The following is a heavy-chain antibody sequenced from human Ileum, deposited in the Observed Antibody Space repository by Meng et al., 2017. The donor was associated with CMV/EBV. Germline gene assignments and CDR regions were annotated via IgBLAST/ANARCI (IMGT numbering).Heavy chain of an antibody. D-gene: IGHD2-15*01. CDR1: GFTFGTYT. CDR2: ISSSSSYI. J-gene: IGHJ6*02. Sequence: GESLKISCAASGFTFGTYTMNWVRQAPGKGLEWVSSISSSSSYIYYADSVKGRFTISRDNAKNSLYLQMNSLRAEDTAVYYCARDLVVAAAYYYYGMDVWGQGTTVTVSS. CDR3: ARDLVVAAAYYYYGMDV. V-gene: IGHV3-21*01.